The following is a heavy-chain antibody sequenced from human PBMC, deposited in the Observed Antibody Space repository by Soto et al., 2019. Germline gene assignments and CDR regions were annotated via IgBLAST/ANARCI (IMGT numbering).Heavy chain of an antibody. J-gene: IGHJ4*02. CDR2: IYYSGST. Sequence: SETLSLTCTVSGGSISSGGYYWSWIRQHPGKGLEWIGYIYYSGSTYYNPSLKSRVTISVDTSKNQFSLKLSSVTAADTAVYYCAREMSSGWYVFDYWGQGTLVPVSS. V-gene: IGHV4-31*03. CDR1: GGSISSGGYY. D-gene: IGHD6-19*01. CDR3: AREMSSGWYVFDY.